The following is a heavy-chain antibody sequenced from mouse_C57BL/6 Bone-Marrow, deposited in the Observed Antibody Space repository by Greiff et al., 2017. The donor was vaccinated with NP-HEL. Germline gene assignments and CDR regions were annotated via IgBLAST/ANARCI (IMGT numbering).Heavy chain of an antibody. V-gene: IGHV1-15*01. D-gene: IGHD1-1*01. J-gene: IGHJ4*01. CDR1: GYTFTDYE. CDR2: IDPETGGT. Sequence: QVHVKQSGAELVRPGASVTLSCKASGYTFTDYEMHWVKQTPVHGLEWIGAIDPETGGTAYNQKFKGKAILTADKSSSTAYMELRSLTSEDSAVYYCTRPPSTVVATDYAMDYWGQGTSVTVSS. CDR3: TRPPSTVVATDYAMDY.